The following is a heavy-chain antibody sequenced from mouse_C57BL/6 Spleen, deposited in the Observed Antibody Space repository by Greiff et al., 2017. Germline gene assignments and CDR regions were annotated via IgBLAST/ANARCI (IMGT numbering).Heavy chain of an antibody. CDR3: ARRGGYLYAMDY. CDR1: GYTFTSYW. V-gene: IGHV1-69*01. CDR2: IDPSDSYT. J-gene: IGHJ4*01. Sequence: QVQLQQPGAELVMPGASVKLSCKASGYTFTSYWMHWVKQRPGQGLEWIGEIDPSDSYTNYNQKFNGKSTLAVDKSSSTAYMQLSSLTSEDSAVYYCARRGGYLYAMDYWGQGTSVTVSS.